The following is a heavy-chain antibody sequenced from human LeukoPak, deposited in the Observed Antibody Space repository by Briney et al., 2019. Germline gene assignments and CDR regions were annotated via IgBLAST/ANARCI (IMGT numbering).Heavy chain of an antibody. V-gene: IGHV3-30*02. D-gene: IGHD1-26*01. CDR2: IRYDGSNK. J-gene: IGHJ4*02. CDR3: ARDPDRYSGSQD. Sequence: PGGSLRLSCAASGFTFRSYGMHWVRQAPGKGLVGVAFIRYDGSNKYYADSVERRFTISRDNSKNTLYLQMNSLRAEDTAVYYCARDPDRYSGSQDWGQGTLVTVSS. CDR1: GFTFRSYG.